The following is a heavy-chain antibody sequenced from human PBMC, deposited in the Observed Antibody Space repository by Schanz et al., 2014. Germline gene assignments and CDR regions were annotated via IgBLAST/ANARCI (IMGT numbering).Heavy chain of an antibody. Sequence: EVQLVESGGGLIQPGGSLRLSCAVSGFTVSSNYMSWVRQAPGKGLEWVSTVYMSAASTRYADSVKGRFIISRDSSKNPASLQMNRLRPEDPALYFCARDEGRDGYNLAVDVWGQGTLVTGSS. CDR3: ARDEGRDGYNLAVDV. D-gene: IGHD5-12*01. V-gene: IGHV3-53*01. CDR2: VYMSAAST. J-gene: IGHJ3*01. CDR1: GFTVSSNY.